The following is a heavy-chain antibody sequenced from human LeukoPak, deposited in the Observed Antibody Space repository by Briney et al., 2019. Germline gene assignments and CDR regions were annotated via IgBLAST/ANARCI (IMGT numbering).Heavy chain of an antibody. V-gene: IGHV4-34*01. CDR1: NGSFTEYF. J-gene: IGHJ5*02. CDR2: VYHSGST. Sequence: SETLSVTCVVNNGSFTEYFWSWIRQPPGKGLEWIGEVYHSGSTNYNPPLKSRLSISADMSKKQFSLKLNSVTAADTAVYYCAREKFLGRLTRVLDTWGQGTLVTVSS. CDR3: AREKFLGRLTRVLDT. D-gene: IGHD3-3*01.